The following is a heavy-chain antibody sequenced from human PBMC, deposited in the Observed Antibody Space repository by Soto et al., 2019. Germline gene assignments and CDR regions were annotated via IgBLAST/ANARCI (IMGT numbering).Heavy chain of an antibody. D-gene: IGHD6-19*01. CDR3: AREGEHSSGWANFDC. J-gene: IGHJ4*02. CDR1: GFTFSSYA. Sequence: EVQLLESGGGLVQPGGSLRLSCAASGFTFSSYAMSWVRQAPGKGLEWVSAISGSGGSTYYAGSVKGRFTISRDNSKNTRYLQMNSLTADDTAVYYCAREGEHSSGWANFDCWGRRTMVAVAS. V-gene: IGHV3-23*01. CDR2: ISGSGGST.